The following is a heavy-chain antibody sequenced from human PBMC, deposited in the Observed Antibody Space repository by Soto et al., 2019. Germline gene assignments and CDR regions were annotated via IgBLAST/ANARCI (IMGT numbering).Heavy chain of an antibody. CDR3: AKGWELLNWFDP. V-gene: IGHV3-30*18. D-gene: IGHD2-15*01. CDR1: GFTFSSYG. J-gene: IGHJ5*02. Sequence: QVQLVESGGGVVQPGRSLRLSCAASGFTFSSYGMHWVRQAPGKGLEWVAVISYDGSNKYYADFVKGRFTISRDNSKNTLYLQMNSLRAEDTAVYYCAKGWELLNWFDPWGQGTLVTVSS. CDR2: ISYDGSNK.